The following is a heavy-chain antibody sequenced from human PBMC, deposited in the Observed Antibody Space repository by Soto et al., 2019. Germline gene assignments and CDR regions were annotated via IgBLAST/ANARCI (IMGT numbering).Heavy chain of an antibody. J-gene: IGHJ4*02. Sequence: ASVKVSCKASGYTFTNYYMHWVRQAPGQGLEWMGIIYPSGGSTRNAQKFQGRVTMTRDTSTSTVYMELSSLRSEDTAVYYCARDFSGPMDYWGRGALVTVSS. CDR2: IYPSGGST. CDR1: GYTFTNYY. V-gene: IGHV1-46*01. D-gene: IGHD3-10*01. CDR3: ARDFSGPMDY.